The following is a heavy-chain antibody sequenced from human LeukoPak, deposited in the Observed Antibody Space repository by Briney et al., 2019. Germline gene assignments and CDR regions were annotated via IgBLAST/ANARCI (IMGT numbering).Heavy chain of an antibody. D-gene: IGHD2-15*01. Sequence: PSETLSLTCAVYGGSFSGYYWSWIRQPPGKGLEWIGEINHSGSTNYNPSLKSRVTISVDTSKNQFSLKLSSVTAAGTAVYYCARVGVVVAARNYYYYGMDVWGQGTTVTVSS. V-gene: IGHV4-34*01. CDR1: GGSFSGYY. CDR2: INHSGST. J-gene: IGHJ6*02. CDR3: ARVGVVVAARNYYYYGMDV.